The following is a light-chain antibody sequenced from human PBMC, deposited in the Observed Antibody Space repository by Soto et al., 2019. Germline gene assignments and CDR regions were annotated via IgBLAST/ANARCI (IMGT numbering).Light chain of an antibody. CDR1: QSISSY. CDR2: AAS. Sequence: DIQMTQSPSSLSASVGDRVTITCRASQSISSYLNWYQQKPGKAPKLLIHAASSLQSGVPSRFSGSGSATDFTLTISSLQPEDFATYYCQQSYLTPITFGQGKRLEI. V-gene: IGKV1-39*01. J-gene: IGKJ5*01. CDR3: QQSYLTPIT.